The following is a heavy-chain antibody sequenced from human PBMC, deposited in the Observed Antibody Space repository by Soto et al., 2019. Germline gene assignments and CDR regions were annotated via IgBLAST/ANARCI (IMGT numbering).Heavy chain of an antibody. Sequence: HPGGSLRLSCAASGFTVSSNYMSWVRQAPGKGLEWVANIKTDGSETHYVDSVKGRFTISRDNPKTSLFLQMNSLRVEDTAVYFCTSDRYPRFYHGSGSYPYYWGQGTPVTVS. J-gene: IGHJ4*02. CDR2: IKTDGSET. V-gene: IGHV3-7*01. CDR1: GFTVSSNY. D-gene: IGHD3-10*01. CDR3: TSDRYPRFYHGSGSYPYY.